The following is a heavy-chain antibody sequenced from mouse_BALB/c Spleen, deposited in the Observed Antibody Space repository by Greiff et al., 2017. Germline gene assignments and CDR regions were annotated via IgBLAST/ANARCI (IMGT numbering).Heavy chain of an antibody. V-gene: IGHV2-9*02. CDR2: IWAGGST. J-gene: IGHJ4*01. CDR3: ARFYGTGAMDY. Sequence: VQLQQSGPGLVAPSQSLSITCTVSGFSLTSYGVYWVRQPPGKGLEWLGVIWAGGSTNYNSALMSRLSISKDNSKSQVFLKMNSLQTDDTAMYYCARFYGTGAMDYWGQGTSVTVSS. D-gene: IGHD2-1*01. CDR1: GFSLTSYG.